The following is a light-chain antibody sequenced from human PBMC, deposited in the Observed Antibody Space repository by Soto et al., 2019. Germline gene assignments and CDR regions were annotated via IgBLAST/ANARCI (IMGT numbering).Light chain of an antibody. CDR3: QQSYITPPIT. CDR2: AAS. V-gene: IGKV1-39*01. J-gene: IGKJ5*01. Sequence: DVRITQYPTSLSALVGDRVTIPCRASQSVSRYLNWYQHKPGKAPKLLINAASNLRSGVPSRFSGSGSGTDFTLTIDGLQPEDFAVYYCQQSYITPPITLGQGTRLEIK. CDR1: QSVSRY.